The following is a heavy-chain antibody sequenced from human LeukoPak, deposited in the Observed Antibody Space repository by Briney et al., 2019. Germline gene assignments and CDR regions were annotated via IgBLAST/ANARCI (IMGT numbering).Heavy chain of an antibody. CDR1: GGSFSGYY. D-gene: IGHD4-17*01. CDR2: INHSGST. J-gene: IGHJ3*02. V-gene: IGHV4-34*01. CDR3: ATQATVTTPAEAFDI. Sequence: PSETLSLTCAVYGGSFSGYYWSWIRQPPGKGLEWIGEINHSGSTNYNPSLKSRVTISVDTSKNQFSLKLSSVTAADTAVYYCATQATVTTPAEAFDIWGQGTMVTVSS.